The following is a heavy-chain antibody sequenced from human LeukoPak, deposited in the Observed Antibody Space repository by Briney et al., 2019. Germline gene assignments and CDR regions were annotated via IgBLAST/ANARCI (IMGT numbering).Heavy chain of an antibody. Sequence: SETLSLTCTVSGGSISSYYWSWIRQPPGKGLEWIGYIYYSGSTNYNPSLKSRVTISVDTSKNQSSLKLSSVTAADTAVYYCARVVYYGSGSSSSYYFDYWGQGTLVTVSS. V-gene: IGHV4-59*01. D-gene: IGHD3-10*01. J-gene: IGHJ4*02. CDR1: GGSISSYY. CDR2: IYYSGST. CDR3: ARVVYYGSGSSSSYYFDY.